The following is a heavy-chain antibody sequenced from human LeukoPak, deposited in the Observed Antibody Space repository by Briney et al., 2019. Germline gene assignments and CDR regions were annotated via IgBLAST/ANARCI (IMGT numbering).Heavy chain of an antibody. CDR1: GGSISSGSYY. CDR3: ARELAAAIFY. D-gene: IGHD6-13*01. J-gene: IGHJ4*02. V-gene: IGHV4-61*02. CDR2: IYTSGST. Sequence: PSQTLSLTCTVSGGSISSGSYYWSWIRQPAGKGLEWIGRIYTSGSTNYNPSLKSRVTISVDTSKNQFSLKLSSVTAADTAVYYCARELAAAIFYWGQGTLVTVSS.